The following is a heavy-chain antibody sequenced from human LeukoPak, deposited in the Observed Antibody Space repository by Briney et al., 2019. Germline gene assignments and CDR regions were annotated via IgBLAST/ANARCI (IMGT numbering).Heavy chain of an antibody. Sequence: GGSLRLSCGASGFTFRRNAMSWVRQGPGKGLEWVSAISGGGGSTYYADSVKGRFTISRDNSKNTLYLQMNSLRAEDTAVYYCAKDRGEVPTAIAYWGQGTLVTVSS. CDR3: AKDRGEVPTAIAY. CDR1: GFTFRRNA. D-gene: IGHD2-2*01. J-gene: IGHJ4*02. V-gene: IGHV3-23*01. CDR2: ISGGGGST.